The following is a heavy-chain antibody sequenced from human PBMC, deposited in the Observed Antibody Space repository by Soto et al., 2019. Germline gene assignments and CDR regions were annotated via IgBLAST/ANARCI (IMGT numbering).Heavy chain of an antibody. CDR1: GGSISSGGYY. J-gene: IGHJ6*02. CDR2: IYYSGST. CDR3: ARAAGGEPLYYYYYGMDV. V-gene: IGHV4-31*03. Sequence: QVQLQESGPGLVKPSQTLSLTCTVSGGSISSGGYYWSWIRQHPGKGLEWIGYIYYSGSTYYNPSLKSRVTISVDTSKNQFSLKLSSVTAADTAVYYCARAAGGEPLYYYYYGMDVWGQGTTVTVSS. D-gene: IGHD4-17*01.